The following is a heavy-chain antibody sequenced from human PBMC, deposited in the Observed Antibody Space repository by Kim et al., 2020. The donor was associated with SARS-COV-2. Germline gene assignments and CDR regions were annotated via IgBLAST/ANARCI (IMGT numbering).Heavy chain of an antibody. Sequence: ASVKVSCKASGYPFSTYGFTWVRQAPGQGLEWMGWISTYNGNTNYAQKLQGRVTMTTDTSTTTAYMELRTLRSDDTAVYYCARVWFGELSGYYYYGVDVWGKGTTVTVSS. CDR2: ISTYNGNT. CDR1: GYPFSTYG. V-gene: IGHV1-18*01. J-gene: IGHJ6*04. CDR3: ARVWFGELSGYYYYGVDV. D-gene: IGHD3-10*01.